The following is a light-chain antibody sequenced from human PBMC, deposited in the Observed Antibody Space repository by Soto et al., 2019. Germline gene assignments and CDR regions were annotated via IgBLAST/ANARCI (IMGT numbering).Light chain of an antibody. CDR2: GAS. CDR1: QSVSSSNY. V-gene: IGKV3-20*01. CDR3: QKYGSSPYT. J-gene: IGKJ2*01. Sequence: EIVLTQSPGTLSLSAGERATLSCRASQSVSSSNYLAWHQQKPGQAPRLLIYGASSRATGIPDRFSGSGSGTDFTLTISRLEPEDFAVYYCQKYGSSPYTFGQGTKLEIK.